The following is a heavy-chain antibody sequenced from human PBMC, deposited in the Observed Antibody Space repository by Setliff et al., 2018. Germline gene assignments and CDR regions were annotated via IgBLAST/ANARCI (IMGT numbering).Heavy chain of an antibody. D-gene: IGHD3-22*01. CDR2: IYQSGTT. J-gene: IGHJ3*02. CDR3: AREGTHDTKLAFDI. CDR1: GESIRSNNW. V-gene: IGHV4-4*02. Sequence: SETLSLTCTVSGESIRSNNWWNWVRQPPGKGLEWIGDIYQSGTTNYNSSLKSRVTLSRDVAKRQFALNLRSVTAADTAVYYCAREGTHDTKLAFDIWGQGTMVTVSS.